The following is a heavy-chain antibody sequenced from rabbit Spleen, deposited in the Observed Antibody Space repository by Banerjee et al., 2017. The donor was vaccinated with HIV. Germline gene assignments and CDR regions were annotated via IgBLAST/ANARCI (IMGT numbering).Heavy chain of an antibody. CDR2: INAATGRP. J-gene: IGHJ6*01. Sequence: QQQVVESGGGLVQPGASLTLTCKASGFSFSGGYYVGWVRQAPGKGLEWIACINAATGRPVYATWAKGRFTISRTSSTTVTLQMTSLTAADRAAYFCARDSVGVIGWNFYLWGPGTLVTVS. CDR3: ARDSVGVIGWNFYL. CDR1: GFSFSGGYY. D-gene: IGHD1-1*01. V-gene: IGHV1S45*01.